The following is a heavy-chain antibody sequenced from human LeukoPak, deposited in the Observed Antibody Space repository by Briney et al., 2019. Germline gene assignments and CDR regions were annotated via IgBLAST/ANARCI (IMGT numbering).Heavy chain of an antibody. CDR2: IKSDGRTT. J-gene: IGHJ4*02. CDR3: AKGTRITMIVVVLDY. D-gene: IGHD3-22*01. Sequence: GGSLRLSCAASGFTFSNYWMHWVRQAPGKGLVWVSRIKSDGRTTSYADSVKGRFTISRDNSKYTLYLQMNSLRAEDTAVYYCAKGTRITMIVVVLDYWGQGTLVTVSS. V-gene: IGHV3-74*01. CDR1: GFTFSNYW.